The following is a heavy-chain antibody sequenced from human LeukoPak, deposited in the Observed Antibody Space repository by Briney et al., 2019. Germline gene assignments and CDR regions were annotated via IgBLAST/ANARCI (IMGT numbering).Heavy chain of an antibody. CDR1: GGSFSSSSYF. D-gene: IGHD1-26*01. CDR3: ARLVGATGGLDF. V-gene: IGHV4-39*01. Sequence: SETLSLTCTVSGGSFSSSSYFWAWIRQPPGKGLGWIGSISYSGTTYYNPSLKSRVTISVDTSQNQFSLNLRSATAADTAVYYCARLVGATGGLDFWGREPWSPSPQ. J-gene: IGHJ4*02. CDR2: ISYSGTT.